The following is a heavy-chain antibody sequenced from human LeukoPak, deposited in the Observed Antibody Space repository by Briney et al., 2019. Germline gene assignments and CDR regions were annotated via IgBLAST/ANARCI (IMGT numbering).Heavy chain of an antibody. V-gene: IGHV4-39*01. CDR3: ARHRTYDSSGYYYFDAFDI. J-gene: IGHJ3*02. CDR2: IYYSGST. Sequence: PSETLSLTCTVSGGSLGSRSYYWGWIRQPPGKGLEWIGSIYYSGSTYYNPSLKSRVTISVDTSKNQFSLKLSSVTAADTAVYYCARHRTYDSSGYYYFDAFDIWGQGTMVTVSS. D-gene: IGHD3-22*01. CDR1: GGSLGSRSYY.